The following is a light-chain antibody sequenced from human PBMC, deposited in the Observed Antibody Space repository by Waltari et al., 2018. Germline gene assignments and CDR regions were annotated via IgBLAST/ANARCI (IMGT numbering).Light chain of an antibody. Sequence: DIVMTQSPDSLAVSLGERATVNCKSSQNILYNSNNRNYLAWYQQKPGHPPKLLIYWASTRESGVPDRFSGSGSGTDFTLTISSLQAEDVAVYFCQQYYSTPFTFGQGTKLEIK. CDR2: WAS. CDR1: QNILYNSNNRNY. J-gene: IGKJ2*01. V-gene: IGKV4-1*01. CDR3: QQYYSTPFT.